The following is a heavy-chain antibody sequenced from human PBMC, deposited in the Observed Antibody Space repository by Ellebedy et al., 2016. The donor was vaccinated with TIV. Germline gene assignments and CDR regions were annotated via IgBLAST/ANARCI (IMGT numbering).Heavy chain of an antibody. CDR1: GFTFRSYG. V-gene: IGHV3-33*01. D-gene: IGHD5-18*01. J-gene: IGHJ4*02. Sequence: GESLKISCVTSGFTFRSYGVHWVRQAPGKGLEWVAVIWDDGSKKYYADSVKGRFTISRDNSKNTLYVQMTSLRVEDTAVYYCARVRSSYGIDYWGQGTLVTVSS. CDR3: ARVRSSYGIDY. CDR2: IWDDGSKK.